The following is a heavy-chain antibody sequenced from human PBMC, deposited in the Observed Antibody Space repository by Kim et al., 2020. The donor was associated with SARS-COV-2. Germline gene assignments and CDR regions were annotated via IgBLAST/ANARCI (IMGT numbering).Heavy chain of an antibody. CDR3: GKMAVRDVYSYFNYYGM. V-gene: IGHV3-23*01. CDR1: GFTFDNYA. CDR2: VSGVGVNK. J-gene: IGHJ6*01. D-gene: IGHD4-4*01. Sequence: GGSLRLSCVGSGFTFDNYAMSWVRQAPGKGLEWVSVVSGVGVNKFYADSVRGRITISRNNSKNILYLQMNSLRDEDTAIYYCGKMAVRDVYSYFNYYGM.